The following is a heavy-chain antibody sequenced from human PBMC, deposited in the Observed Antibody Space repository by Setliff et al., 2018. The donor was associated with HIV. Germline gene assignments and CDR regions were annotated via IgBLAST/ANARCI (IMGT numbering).Heavy chain of an antibody. CDR1: GGSIRSYY. Sequence: SETLSLTCSVSGGSIRSYYWSWIRQPPGKALEWIGYIYLCGSTHYSPSLKSRVTISADTSKNQISLRLTSVTAADTAVYFCARVSSTWFVDSWGRGTLVTVSS. V-gene: IGHV4-59*01. D-gene: IGHD6-13*01. J-gene: IGHJ4*02. CDR2: IYLCGST. CDR3: ARVSSTWFVDS.